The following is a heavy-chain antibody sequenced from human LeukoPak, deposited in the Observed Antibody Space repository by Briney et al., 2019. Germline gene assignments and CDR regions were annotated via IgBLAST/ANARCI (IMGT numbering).Heavy chain of an antibody. V-gene: IGHV3-23*01. CDR3: AKCYGDYVNWFDP. Sequence: GGSLRLSCAGSGFTFNNYAMSWVRQTPRKGLEWVSAISGSGGSTYYADSLRGRFTISRDNSKNTLYLQMNSLRAEDTAVYYCAKCYGDYVNWFDPWGQGTLVTVSS. CDR1: GFTFNNYA. D-gene: IGHD4-17*01. J-gene: IGHJ5*02. CDR2: ISGSGGST.